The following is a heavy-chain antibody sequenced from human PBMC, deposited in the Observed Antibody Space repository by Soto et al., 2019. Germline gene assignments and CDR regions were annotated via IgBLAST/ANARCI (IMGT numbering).Heavy chain of an antibody. Sequence: EVQLLESGGALVQPGGSLRLSCAASGFTFNSYVMTWVRQAPGEGLEWVSSISRSGRGSAYYADSVKGRFTSSRDNSENTLVLQMNNLRDEDTALYYCARGRYLDSSDYWVANLPFDHWGLGTLVTVSS. J-gene: IGHJ4*02. CDR1: GFTFNSYV. D-gene: IGHD3-22*01. V-gene: IGHV3-23*01. CDR3: ARGRYLDSSDYWVANLPFDH. CDR2: ISRSGRGSA.